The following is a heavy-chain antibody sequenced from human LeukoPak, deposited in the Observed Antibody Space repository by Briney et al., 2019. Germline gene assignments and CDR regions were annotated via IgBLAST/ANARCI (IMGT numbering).Heavy chain of an antibody. CDR3: AATDCNGGNCYFAF. CDR1: GCSISSSNW. V-gene: IGHV4-4*02. CDR2: IYHSGST. D-gene: IGHD2-15*01. Sequence: SETLSLTCGVCGCSISSSNWWNGVRRPPGKGVEWIGDIYHSGSTNHNPSLKSRVTISVDNSKNQFSLKLSSVTAADTAVYYCAATDCNGGNCYFAFWGQGTLVSVSS. J-gene: IGHJ4*02.